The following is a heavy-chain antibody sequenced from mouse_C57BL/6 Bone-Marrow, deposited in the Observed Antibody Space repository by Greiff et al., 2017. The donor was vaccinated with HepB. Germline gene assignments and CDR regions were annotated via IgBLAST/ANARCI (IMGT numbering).Heavy chain of an antibody. V-gene: IGHV1-54*01. J-gene: IGHJ2*01. CDR3: ARSGPHFDD. CDR1: GYAFTNYL. CDR2: INPGSGGT. D-gene: IGHD3-1*01. Sequence: QVQLQQSGAELVRPGTSVKVSCKASGYAFTNYLIEWVKQRPGQGLEWIGVINPGSGGTNYNEKFKGKATLTADKSSSTAYMQLSSLTSEDSAVYFCARSGPHFDDWGQGTTLTVSS.